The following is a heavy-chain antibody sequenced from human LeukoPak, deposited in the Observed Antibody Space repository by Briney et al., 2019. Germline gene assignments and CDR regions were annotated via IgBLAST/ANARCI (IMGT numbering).Heavy chain of an antibody. CDR1: GFTVSSNY. Sequence: GGSLRLSCAASGFTVSSNYMSWVRQAPGKGLEWVSAISGSGGSTYYADSVKGRFTISRDNSKNTLYLQMNSLRAEDTAVYYCARDRWFGDPEAYYYYGMDVWDQGTTVTVSS. D-gene: IGHD3-10*01. J-gene: IGHJ6*02. V-gene: IGHV3-53*01. CDR3: ARDRWFGDPEAYYYYGMDV. CDR2: ISGSGGST.